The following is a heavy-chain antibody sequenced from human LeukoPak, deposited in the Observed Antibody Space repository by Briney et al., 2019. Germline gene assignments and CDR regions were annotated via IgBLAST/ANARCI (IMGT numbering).Heavy chain of an antibody. V-gene: IGHV4-39*01. D-gene: IGHD3-10*01. CDR3: ARRTDDLGSYFDY. J-gene: IGHJ4*02. Sequence: SETLSLTCTVSGGSISSDSYYWGWLRQPPGKGLEWIGSFYYSGSTYYNPSLRSRVTISVDTSKNQVSLKLFSVTAADTAVYYCARRTDDLGSYFDYWGQGTLVTVSS. CDR1: GGSISSDSYY. CDR2: FYYSGST.